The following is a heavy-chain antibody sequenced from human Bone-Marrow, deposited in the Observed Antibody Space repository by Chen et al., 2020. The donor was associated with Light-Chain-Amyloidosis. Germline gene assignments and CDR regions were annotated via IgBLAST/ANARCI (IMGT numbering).Heavy chain of an antibody. J-gene: IGHJ5*02. D-gene: IGHD5-12*01. Sequence: QVELQQWGAGLLKPSETLSLTCGIHNGAFGDDYWTWIRQPPGKGLQWIAEINHSGSANYNSSLKSRTTISVDKSKNQFSLRMISVTAADTAVYYCARDEPHFSDSIISGYTAWGQGTSVTVSS. V-gene: IGHV4-34*01. CDR1: NGAFGDDY. CDR2: INHSGSA. CDR3: ARDEPHFSDSIISGYTA.